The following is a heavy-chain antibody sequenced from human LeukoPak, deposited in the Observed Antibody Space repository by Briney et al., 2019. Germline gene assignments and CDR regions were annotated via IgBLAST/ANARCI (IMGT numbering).Heavy chain of an antibody. Sequence: APVKVSCKASGYTFTGYYMHWVRQAPRQGLEWMGWINPNSGGTNYAQKFQGRVTMTRDTSISTAYMELTRLRSDDTAVYYCASEPKLRRPYYYYYMDVWGKGTTVTVSS. CDR1: GYTFTGYY. CDR3: ASEPKLRRPYYYYYMDV. V-gene: IGHV1-2*02. D-gene: IGHD5-24*01. J-gene: IGHJ6*03. CDR2: INPNSGGT.